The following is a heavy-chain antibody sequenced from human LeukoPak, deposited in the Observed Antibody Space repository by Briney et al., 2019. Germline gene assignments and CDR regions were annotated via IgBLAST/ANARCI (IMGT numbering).Heavy chain of an antibody. V-gene: IGHV1-18*01. J-gene: IGHJ5*02. CDR2: ISAYNGDT. Sequence: ASVKVSCKASGYSFTSYGFNWVRQAPGRGLEWMGWISAYNGDTNYAQTFQGRVTLTTDTSTSTAYMELTSLRSGDTAVYYCARGMEIAASNWFDPWGQEPWSPSPQ. D-gene: IGHD6-25*01. CDR1: GYSFTSYG. CDR3: ARGMEIAASNWFDP.